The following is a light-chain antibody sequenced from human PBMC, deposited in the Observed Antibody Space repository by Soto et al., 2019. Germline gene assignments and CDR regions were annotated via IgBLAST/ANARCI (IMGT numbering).Light chain of an antibody. J-gene: IGKJ5*01. Sequence: ILTTQSRSSETASEGDRESITYRASQGISSWLAWYRQKPGKAPKLLIYAAYSLQSGVQSRFSGSGSGTDFTLTIRSLQPEDFATYYCKQANSYPSTFGGGTRLEI. CDR1: QGISSW. CDR2: AAY. V-gene: IGKV1D-12*01. CDR3: KQANSYPST.